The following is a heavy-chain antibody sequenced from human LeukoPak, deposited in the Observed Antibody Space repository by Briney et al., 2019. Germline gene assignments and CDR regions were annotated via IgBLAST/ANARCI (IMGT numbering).Heavy chain of an antibody. D-gene: IGHD2-2*01. J-gene: IGHJ4*02. CDR1: GFDFSTYT. Sequence: GGSLRLSCAASGFDFSTYTMNWVRQAPGKGLEWVSSISSSSSYIYYADSVKGRFTISRDNAKDSMYLQMNSLRAEDTAVYYCTRDPGRCTSTSCYPDYWGQGTLVTVSS. CDR3: TRDPGRCTSTSCYPDY. V-gene: IGHV3-21*01. CDR2: ISSSSSYI.